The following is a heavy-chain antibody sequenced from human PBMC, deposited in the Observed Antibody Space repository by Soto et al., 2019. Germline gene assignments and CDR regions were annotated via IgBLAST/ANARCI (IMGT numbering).Heavy chain of an antibody. V-gene: IGHV1-8*01. CDR3: ARAVGYSYYWFDP. D-gene: IGHD5-18*01. CDR2: MNPHSGDT. J-gene: IGHJ5*02. Sequence: ASLKVSCKASGYSFTSLHFNWVRQATGQGLEWIGWMNPHSGDTGFAQRFQGRVTMTTDTSTSTAYMELRSLRSDDTAVYYCARAVGYSYYWFDPWGQGTLVTVSS. CDR1: GYSFTSLH.